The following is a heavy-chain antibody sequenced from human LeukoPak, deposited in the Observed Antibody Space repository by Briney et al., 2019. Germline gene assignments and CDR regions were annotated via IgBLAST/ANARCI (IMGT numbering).Heavy chain of an antibody. CDR1: GFTFGDYA. D-gene: IGHD1-26*01. CDR2: IRSKAYGGTT. CDR3: TRDREGYYFDY. J-gene: IGHJ4*02. V-gene: IGHV3-49*04. Sequence: GGSLRLSCTASGFTFGDYAMSWVRQAPGKGLEWVGFIRSKAYGGTTEYAASVKGRFTISRDDSKSIAYLQMNSLKTEDTAVYYCTRDREGYYFDYWGQGTLVTVSS.